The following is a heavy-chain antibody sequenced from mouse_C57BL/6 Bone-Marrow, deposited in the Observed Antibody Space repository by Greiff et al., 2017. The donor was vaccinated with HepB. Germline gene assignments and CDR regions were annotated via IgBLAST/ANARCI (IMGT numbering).Heavy chain of an antibody. J-gene: IGHJ2*01. D-gene: IGHD3-1*01. V-gene: IGHV1-69*01. Sequence: QVQLQQPGAELVMPGASVKLSCKASGYTFTSYWMHWVKQRPGQGLEWIGEIDPSDSYTNYNQKFKGKSTLTVDKSSSTAYMQLSSLTSEDSAVYYCARGLQDYWGQDTTLTVSS. CDR1: GYTFTSYW. CDR2: IDPSDSYT. CDR3: ARGLQDY.